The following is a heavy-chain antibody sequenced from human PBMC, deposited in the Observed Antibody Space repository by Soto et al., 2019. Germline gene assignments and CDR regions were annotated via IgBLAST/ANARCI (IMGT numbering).Heavy chain of an antibody. V-gene: IGHV3-30*18. CDR1: GFTFSSYG. CDR3: AKDRLRLRYGMDV. D-gene: IGHD5-12*01. CDR2: ISYDGSNK. Sequence: QVQLVESGGGVVQPGRSLRLSCAASGFTFSSYGMHWVRQAPGKGLEWVAVISYDGSNKYYADSVKGRFTISRDNSKNTLYLQMNSLRAEDTAVYYCAKDRLRLRYGMDVWGQGTTVTVSS. J-gene: IGHJ6*02.